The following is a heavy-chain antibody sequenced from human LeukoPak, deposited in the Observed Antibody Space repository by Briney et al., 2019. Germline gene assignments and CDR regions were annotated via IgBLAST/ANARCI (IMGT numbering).Heavy chain of an antibody. CDR3: ARERGDIVVVVAATTYYFDY. Sequence: SSETLSLTCTVSGGSISSGGYYWSWLRQHPGEGLEWIVYIYYSGSTYYNPSLKSRVTISVDTSKNQFSLKLSSVTAADTAVYYCARERGDIVVVVAATTYYFDYWGQGTLVTVSS. V-gene: IGHV4-31*03. J-gene: IGHJ4*02. D-gene: IGHD2-15*01. CDR2: IYYSGST. CDR1: GGSISSGGYY.